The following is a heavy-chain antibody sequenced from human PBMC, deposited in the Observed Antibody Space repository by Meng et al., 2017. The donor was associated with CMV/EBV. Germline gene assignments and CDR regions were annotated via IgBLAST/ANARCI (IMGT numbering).Heavy chain of an antibody. CDR2: IRSGGTYI. Sequence: SCVASGLPFNKSAMHWVRQAPAKGLEWVASIRSGGTYIHYADSVKGRFTISRDNAKTSVYLQMDNLTGEDTAIYFCAREGSTGGLDYWGQGTLVTVSS. V-gene: IGHV3-21*01. CDR3: AREGSTGGLDY. D-gene: IGHD2-8*02. J-gene: IGHJ4*02. CDR1: GLPFNKSA.